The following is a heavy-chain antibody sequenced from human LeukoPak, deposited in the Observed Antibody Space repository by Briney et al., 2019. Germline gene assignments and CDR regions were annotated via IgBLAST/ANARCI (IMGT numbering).Heavy chain of an antibody. CDR3: ARDYDSSGYYGLYYYYMDV. D-gene: IGHD3-22*01. CDR1: GFTFSGYY. CDR2: ISSSGSTI. J-gene: IGHJ6*03. V-gene: IGHV3-11*01. Sequence: PGGSLRLSCAASGFTFSGYYMSWIRQAPGKGLEWVSYISSSGSTIYYADSVKGRFTISRDNAKNSLYLQMNSLRAEDTAVYYCARDYDSSGYYGLYYYYMDVWGKGTTVTVSS.